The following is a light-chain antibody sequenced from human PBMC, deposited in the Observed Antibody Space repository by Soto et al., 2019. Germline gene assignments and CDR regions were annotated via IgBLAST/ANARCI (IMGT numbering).Light chain of an antibody. Sequence: EIVLTQSPATLSLSPGERATLSCRASHDSRGYLAWYQQKPGQAPRLLIYDAANRATGVPARFSGSGSGTDYTLTINSLEPEDFAVYYCQQRSAWPLTFGGGTQVEIK. CDR3: QQRSAWPLT. CDR1: HDSRGY. CDR2: DAA. V-gene: IGKV3-11*01. J-gene: IGKJ4*01.